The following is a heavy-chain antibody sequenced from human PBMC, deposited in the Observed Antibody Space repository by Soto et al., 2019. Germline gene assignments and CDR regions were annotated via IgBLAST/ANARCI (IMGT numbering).Heavy chain of an antibody. D-gene: IGHD2-15*01. Sequence: QVQLEESGPGLVKPSETLSLTCTVSGGTISVGGNYWTWIRQHPGKGLEWIGNIYHSGNTHYNPSLKSRLTISLVTSKNQFSLRLNSVTAADTAVYYCAREFGGYKNYYYYAVDVWGQGIAVTVSS. CDR1: GGTISVGGNY. CDR2: IYHSGNT. CDR3: AREFGGYKNYYYYAVDV. V-gene: IGHV4-31*03. J-gene: IGHJ6*02.